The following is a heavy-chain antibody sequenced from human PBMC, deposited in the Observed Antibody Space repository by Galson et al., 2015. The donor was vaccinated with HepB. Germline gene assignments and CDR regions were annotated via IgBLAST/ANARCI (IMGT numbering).Heavy chain of an antibody. V-gene: IGHV1-18*04. Sequence: SVKVSCKASGYTFTSYGISWVRQAPGQGLEWMGWISAYNGNTNYAQKLQGRVTMTTDTSTSTAYMELRSLRSDDTAVYYCAVLGGSSGYYYELFDYWGQGTLVTVSS. CDR3: AVLGGSSGYYYELFDY. D-gene: IGHD3-22*01. J-gene: IGHJ4*02. CDR1: GYTFTSYG. CDR2: ISAYNGNT.